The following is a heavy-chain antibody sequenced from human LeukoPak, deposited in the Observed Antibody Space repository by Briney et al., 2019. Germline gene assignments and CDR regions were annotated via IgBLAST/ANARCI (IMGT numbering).Heavy chain of an antibody. CDR3: AREGNDLSFDY. V-gene: IGHV4-4*07. CDR1: GGSISSYY. J-gene: IGHJ4*02. D-gene: IGHD3-10*01. Sequence: SSETLSLTCTVSGGSISSYYWSWIRQPAGKGLEWIGRICTSGSTNYNPSLKSRVTMSVDTSKNQFSLKLSSVTAADTAVYYCAREGNDLSFDYWGQGTLVTVSS. CDR2: ICTSGST.